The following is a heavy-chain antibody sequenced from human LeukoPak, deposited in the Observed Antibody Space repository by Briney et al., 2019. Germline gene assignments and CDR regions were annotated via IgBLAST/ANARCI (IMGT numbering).Heavy chain of an antibody. CDR2: INHSGST. CDR3: ARVKVVVVAATRGGIDY. Sequence: PSETLSLTCAVYGGSFSGYYWSWIRQPPGKGLEWIGEINHSGSTNYNPSLKSRVTISVDTSKNQFSLKLSSVTAADMAVYYCARVKVVVVAATRGGIDYWGQGTLVTVSS. D-gene: IGHD2-15*01. V-gene: IGHV4-34*01. CDR1: GGSFSGYY. J-gene: IGHJ4*02.